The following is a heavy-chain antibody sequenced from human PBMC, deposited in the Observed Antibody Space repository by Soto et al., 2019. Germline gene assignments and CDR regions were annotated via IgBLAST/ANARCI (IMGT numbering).Heavy chain of an antibody. CDR1: GYSIRSGYF. V-gene: IGHV4-38-2*01. D-gene: IGHD6-6*01. Sequence: SETLSLTCAVSGYSIRSGYFWGWIRQPPGKGLEWIGSMYHSGITYYNLSLKSRATISVDTSKNQLSLKLSSATAADTAVYYCARSMYSTSAQLYYGMDVWGQGTTVTVSS. J-gene: IGHJ6*02. CDR2: MYHSGIT. CDR3: ARSMYSTSAQLYYGMDV.